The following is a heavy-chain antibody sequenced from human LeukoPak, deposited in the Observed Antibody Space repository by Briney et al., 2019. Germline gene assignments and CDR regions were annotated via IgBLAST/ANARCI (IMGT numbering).Heavy chain of an antibody. CDR2: ISGSGGST. CDR1: GFTFSSYA. J-gene: IGHJ6*03. CDR3: AKDSSTVTGYYYYYYMDV. D-gene: IGHD4-17*01. Sequence: GGSLRLSCAASGFTFSSYAMSWVRQAPGKGLEWGSAISGSGGSTYYADSVKGRFTISRDNSKNTLYLQMNSLRAEDTAVYYCAKDSSTVTGYYYYYYMDVWGKGTTVTVSS. V-gene: IGHV3-23*01.